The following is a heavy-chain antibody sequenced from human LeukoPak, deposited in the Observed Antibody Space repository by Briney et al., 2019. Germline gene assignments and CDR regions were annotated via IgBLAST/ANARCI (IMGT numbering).Heavy chain of an antibody. J-gene: IGHJ4*02. CDR1: GGSISSYY. CDR2: IYYSGST. V-gene: IGHV4-59*01. Sequence: SETLSLTCTVSGGSISSYYWSWIRQPPGRGLEWIGYIYYSGSTNYNPSLKSRVTISVKTSKNQFSLKLRSVTAADTAVYYCARVTGYTIEDYFDYWGQGTLVTVSS. CDR3: ARVTGYTIEDYFDY. D-gene: IGHD3-9*01.